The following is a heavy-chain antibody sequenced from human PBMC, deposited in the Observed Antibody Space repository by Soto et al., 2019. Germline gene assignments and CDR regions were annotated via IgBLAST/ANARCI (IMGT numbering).Heavy chain of an antibody. CDR3: ARGREQLLVRIGLDV. D-gene: IGHD6-13*01. V-gene: IGHV3-30*03. CDR2: ISSDGSSE. CDR1: GFTSSSYG. Sequence: QVQLVESGGGVVQPGRSLRLSCAASGFTSSSYGMHWVRQAPGKGLEWVASISSDGSSEDYVDSVKGRFTVSRDNSKNTLYLQMNSLRAEDTAVYFCARGREQLLVRIGLDVWGQGTTVTVSS. J-gene: IGHJ6*02.